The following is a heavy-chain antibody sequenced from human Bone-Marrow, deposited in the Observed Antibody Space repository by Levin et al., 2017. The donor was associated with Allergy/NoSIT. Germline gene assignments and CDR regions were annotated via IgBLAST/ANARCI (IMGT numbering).Heavy chain of an antibody. Sequence: LAGGSLRLSCTLPGFIFADYAMNWVRQAPGRGLEWVSSLDGSSAKTYYADSVKGRFTISREYSKNTLFLQMKSLRVEDTARYYCAKAGTKVMLDYSYLDVWGEGTAVTVSS. CDR2: LDGSSAKT. D-gene: IGHD4-17*01. V-gene: IGHV3-23*01. J-gene: IGHJ6*03. CDR1: GFIFADYA. CDR3: AKAGTKVMLDYSYLDV.